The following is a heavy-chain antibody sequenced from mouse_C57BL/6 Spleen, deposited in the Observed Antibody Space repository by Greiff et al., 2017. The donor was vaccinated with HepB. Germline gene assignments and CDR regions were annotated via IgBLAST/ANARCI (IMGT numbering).Heavy chain of an antibody. Sequence: QVQLQQPGAELVKPGASVKLSCKASGYTFTSYWMHWVKQRPGQGLEWIGMIHPNSGSTNYNEKFKSKATLTVDKSSSTAYMQLSSLTSEDSAVYYCARGGYDGAYYAMDYWGQGTSVTVSS. CDR1: GYTFTSYW. D-gene: IGHD2-2*01. J-gene: IGHJ4*01. V-gene: IGHV1-64*01. CDR2: IHPNSGST. CDR3: ARGGYDGAYYAMDY.